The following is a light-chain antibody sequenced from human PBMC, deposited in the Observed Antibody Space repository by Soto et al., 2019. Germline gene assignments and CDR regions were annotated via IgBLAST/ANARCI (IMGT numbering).Light chain of an antibody. V-gene: IGKV1-5*03. CDR2: KAS. CDR3: QQYFTYPIT. J-gene: IGKJ5*01. CDR1: RDISSW. Sequence: DIQMTQSPSTLSASVGDRVTITCRASRDISSWLAWYQQKPGKGPQLLLYKASSLESGVPSRFSGSGSGTEFTLTISSLQPDDSATYYRQQYFTYPITFGQGTRLEIK.